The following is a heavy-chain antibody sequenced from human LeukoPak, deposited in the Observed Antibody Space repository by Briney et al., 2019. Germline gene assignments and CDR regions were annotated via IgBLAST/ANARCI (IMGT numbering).Heavy chain of an antibody. V-gene: IGHV4-34*01. Sequence: SETLSLTCAVYGGSFSGYYGSWIRQPPGKGLEWIGEINHSGSTNYNPSLKSRVTISVDTSKNQFSLKLRSVTAADTAVYYCARGAVIVVVPAAILNWFDPWGQGTLVTVSS. CDR3: ARGAVIVVVPAAILNWFDP. J-gene: IGHJ5*02. CDR1: GGSFSGYY. D-gene: IGHD2-2*02. CDR2: INHSGST.